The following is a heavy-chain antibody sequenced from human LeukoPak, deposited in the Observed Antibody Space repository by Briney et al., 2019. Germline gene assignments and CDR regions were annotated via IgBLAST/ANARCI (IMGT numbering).Heavy chain of an antibody. CDR2: ISYDGSNK. Sequence: PGGSLRLSCAASGFTFSDHYMDWVRQAPGKGLEWVAVISYDGSNKYYADSVKGRFTISRDNSKNTLYLQMNSLRAADTAVYYCARGMVRYSYGLPNFDYWGQGTLVTVSS. CDR3: ARGMVRYSYGLPNFDY. V-gene: IGHV3-30*03. CDR1: GFTFSDHY. J-gene: IGHJ4*02. D-gene: IGHD5-18*01.